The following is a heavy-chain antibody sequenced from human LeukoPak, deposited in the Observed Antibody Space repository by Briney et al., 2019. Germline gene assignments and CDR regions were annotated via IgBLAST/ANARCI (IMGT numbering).Heavy chain of an antibody. V-gene: IGHV3-30-3*01. D-gene: IGHD3-16*01. CDR2: ISYDGSNK. CDR3: ARDCLDYYYYYGMDV. CDR1: GFTFSSYA. J-gene: IGHJ6*02. Sequence: GGSLRLSCAASGFTFSSYAMHWVRQAPGKGLEWVAVISYDGSNKYYADSVKGRFTISRDNSKNTLYLQMNSLRAEDTAVYYCARDCLDYYYYYGMDVWGQGTTVTVSS.